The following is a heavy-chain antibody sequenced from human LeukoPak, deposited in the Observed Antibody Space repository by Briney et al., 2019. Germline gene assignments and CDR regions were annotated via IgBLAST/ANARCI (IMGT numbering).Heavy chain of an antibody. CDR3: ARDIRYCSSTSCYTGYFDY. D-gene: IGHD2-2*02. CDR2: ISSSGSTV. V-gene: IGHV3-11*01. J-gene: IGHJ4*02. Sequence: GGSLRLSCAASGFTFSDYYMSWIRQAPGKGLEWVSYISSSGSTVYYADSVKGRLTISRDNAKNSLYLQMNSLRAEDTAVYYCARDIRYCSSTSCYTGYFDYWGQGTLVTVSS. CDR1: GFTFSDYY.